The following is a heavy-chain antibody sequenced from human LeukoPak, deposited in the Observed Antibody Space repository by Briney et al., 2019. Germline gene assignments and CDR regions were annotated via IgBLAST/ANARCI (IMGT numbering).Heavy chain of an antibody. CDR1: GGSFSGYY. V-gene: IGHV4-34*01. J-gene: IGHJ1*01. D-gene: IGHD6-6*01. CDR3: ARGSLGYLVPFQH. CDR2: INHSGST. Sequence: SETLSLTCAVYGGSFSGYYWSWIRQPPGKGLEWIGEINHSGSTNYNPSLKSRVIISVDTSKNQFSLKLSSVTAADTAVYYCARGSLGYLVPFQHWGQGTLVTVSS.